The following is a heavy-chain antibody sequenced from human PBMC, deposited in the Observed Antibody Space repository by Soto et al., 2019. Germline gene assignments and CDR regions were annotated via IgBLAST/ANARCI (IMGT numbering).Heavy chain of an antibody. J-gene: IGHJ5*02. D-gene: IGHD5-12*01. CDR1: GGSLSGYY. Sequence: PSETLSLTCAVYGGSLSGYYWSWIRQPPGKGLEWIGEINHSGSTNYNPSLKSRVTISVDTSKNQFSLKLSSVTAADTAVYYCARIQGQRWLQFNWLDPWGQGTMVTVYS. CDR2: INHSGST. CDR3: ARIQGQRWLQFNWLDP. V-gene: IGHV4-34*01.